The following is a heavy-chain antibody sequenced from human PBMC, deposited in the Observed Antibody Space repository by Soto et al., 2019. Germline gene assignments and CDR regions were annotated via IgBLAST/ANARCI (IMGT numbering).Heavy chain of an antibody. D-gene: IGHD3-16*01. CDR3: AKAYFVWSSEQPYYFDY. V-gene: IGHV3-23*01. J-gene: IGHJ4*02. Sequence: AWPLRLSCEASGFTFSNDAMTWLRQGPGKGLEWVSGISGSGGRSYYADSVKGRFTISRDNSKSTLYLQMNSLRAEDTAVYYCAKAYFVWSSEQPYYFDYWGQGPLVTVSS. CDR2: ISGSGGRS. CDR1: GFTFSNDA.